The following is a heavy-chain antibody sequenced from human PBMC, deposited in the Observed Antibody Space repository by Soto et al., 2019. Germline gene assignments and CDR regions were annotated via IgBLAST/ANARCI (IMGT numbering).Heavy chain of an antibody. CDR3: ARAPLGYCSGGSCLGIWGMDV. J-gene: IGHJ6*02. CDR1: GYTFTGYY. CDR2: INPNSGGT. D-gene: IGHD2-15*01. Sequence: EASVKVSCKASGYTFTGYYMHWVRQAPGQGLEWMGWINPNSGGTNYAQKFQGRVTMTRDTSISTAYMELSRLRSDDTAVYYCARAPLGYCSGGSCLGIWGMDVWGQGTTVTVSS. V-gene: IGHV1-2*02.